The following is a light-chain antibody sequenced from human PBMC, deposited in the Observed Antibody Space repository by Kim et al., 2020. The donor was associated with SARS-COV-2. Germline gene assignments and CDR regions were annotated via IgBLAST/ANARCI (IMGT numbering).Light chain of an antibody. CDR3: QQHGASPRT. V-gene: IGKV3-20*01. Sequence: EIVLTQSPGTLSLSPGERATLSCRASQSVSRGDLAWYQQKPGQAPRLLIYDASNRATGIPDRFSGSGSGTDFILTISRLEPEDFAVYYCQQHGASPRTFGQGTKVDIK. CDR1: QSVSRGD. CDR2: DAS. J-gene: IGKJ1*01.